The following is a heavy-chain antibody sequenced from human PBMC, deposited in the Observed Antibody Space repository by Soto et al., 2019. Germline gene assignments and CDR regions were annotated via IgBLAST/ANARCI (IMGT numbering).Heavy chain of an antibody. CDR1: GGSFSGYY. D-gene: IGHD6-13*01. J-gene: IGHJ4*02. CDR2: INHSGST. Sequence: QVQLQQWGAGLLKPSETLSLTCAVYGGSFSGYYWSWIRQPPGKGLEWIGEINHSGSTNYNPSLTSRVTISADTSKNQFSLKLSSVTAADTAVYYCARLYPPLRGSSWLDYWGQGTLVTVSS. CDR3: ARLYPPLRGSSWLDY. V-gene: IGHV4-34*01.